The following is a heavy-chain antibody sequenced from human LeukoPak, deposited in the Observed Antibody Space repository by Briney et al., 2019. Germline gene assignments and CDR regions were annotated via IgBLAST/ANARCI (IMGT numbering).Heavy chain of an antibody. V-gene: IGHV3-64D*06. CDR1: GFTFSSYA. D-gene: IGHD2-15*01. J-gene: IGHJ4*02. CDR2: ISSNGGST. Sequence: GGSLRLSCSASGFTFSSYAMHWVRQAPGKGLEYASAISSNGGSTYYADSVKGRFTISRDNSKNTLYLQMSSLRAEDTAVYYCVKDVGRGQGEGYFDYWGQGTLVTVSS. CDR3: VKDVGRGQGEGYFDY.